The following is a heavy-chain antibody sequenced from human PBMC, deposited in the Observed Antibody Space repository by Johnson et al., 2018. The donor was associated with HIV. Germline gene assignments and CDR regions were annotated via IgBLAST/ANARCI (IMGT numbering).Heavy chain of an antibody. V-gene: IGHV3-7*03. CDR1: GFTFSSYG. CDR2: IKQDGSEK. J-gene: IGHJ3*02. CDR3: ARSMGYSSGYYSPYGADAFDI. D-gene: IGHD3-22*01. Sequence: VQLVESGGGVVRPGRSLRLSCAASGFTFSSYGMHWVRQAPGKGLEWVANIKQDGSEKYYVDSVKGRFTISRDNAKNSLYLQMNSLRAEDTAVYYCARSMGYSSGYYSPYGADAFDIWGQGTMVTVSS.